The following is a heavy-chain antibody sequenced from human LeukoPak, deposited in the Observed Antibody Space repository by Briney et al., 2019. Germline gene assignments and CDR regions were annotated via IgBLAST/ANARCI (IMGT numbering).Heavy chain of an antibody. D-gene: IGHD3-16*02. V-gene: IGHV4-4*07. CDR2: IYTSGST. J-gene: IGHJ2*01. CDR3: ARAPYYDYVWGSYRPPWYFDL. Sequence: SETLSLTCTVSGGSISSYYWSWIRQPAGKGLEWIGRIYTSGSTNYNPSLKSRVTMSVDTSKNQFSPKLSSVTAADTAVYYCARAPYYDYVWGSYRPPWYFDLWGRGTLVTVSS. CDR1: GGSISSYY.